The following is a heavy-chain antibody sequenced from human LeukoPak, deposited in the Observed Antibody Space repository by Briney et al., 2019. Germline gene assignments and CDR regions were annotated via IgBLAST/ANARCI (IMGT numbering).Heavy chain of an antibody. V-gene: IGHV1-18*01. CDR2: ISAYNGNT. Sequence: ASVKVSCKASGYTFTSYGISRVRQAPGQGLEWMGWISAYNGNTNYAQKLQGRVTMTTDTSTSTAYMELRSLRSDDTAVYYCARDVGCSSTSCYNRAYYYYYMDVWGKGTTVTVSS. D-gene: IGHD2-2*02. CDR1: GYTFTSYG. J-gene: IGHJ6*03. CDR3: ARDVGCSSTSCYNRAYYYYYMDV.